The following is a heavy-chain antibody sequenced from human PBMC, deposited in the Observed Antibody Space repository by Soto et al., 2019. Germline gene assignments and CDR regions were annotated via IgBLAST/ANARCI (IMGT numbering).Heavy chain of an antibody. D-gene: IGHD1-26*01. V-gene: IGHV3-21*01. CDR2: ISSSSSYI. CDR3: AREAPPSGSYTFDY. J-gene: IGHJ4*02. CDR1: GFTFSSYS. Sequence: GGSLRLSCAASGFTFSSYSMNWVRQAPGKGLEWVSSISSSSSYIYYADSVKGRFTISRDNAKNSLYLQMNSLRAEDTAVYYCAREAPPSGSYTFDYWGQGALVTVSS.